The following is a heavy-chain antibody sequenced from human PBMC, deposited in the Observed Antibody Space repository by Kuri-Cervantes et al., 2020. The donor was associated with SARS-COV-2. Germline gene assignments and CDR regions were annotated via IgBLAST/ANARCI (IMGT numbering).Heavy chain of an antibody. CDR1: GGSISSSSYY. Sequence: SETLSLTCTVSGGSISSSSYYWGWIRQPPGKGLEWIGSIYYSGSTYYNPSLKSRVTISVDTSKNQFSLKLSSVTAADTAVYYCAASVAATRYYYYGMDVWGQGTTVTVSS. V-gene: IGHV4-39*01. CDR2: IYYSGST. CDR3: AASVAATRYYYYGMDV. J-gene: IGHJ6*02. D-gene: IGHD2-15*01.